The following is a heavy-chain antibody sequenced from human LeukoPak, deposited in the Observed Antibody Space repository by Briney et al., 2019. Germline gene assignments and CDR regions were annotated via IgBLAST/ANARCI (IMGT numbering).Heavy chain of an antibody. CDR1: GYTFTSYY. J-gene: IGHJ4*02. D-gene: IGHD3-3*01. CDR2: INPSGGST. CDR3: ARGREYYDFWSGSTHLFDY. V-gene: IGHV1-46*01. Sequence: ASVKVSCKASGYTFTSYYMHWVRQAPGQGLEWMGIINPSGGSTSYAQKFQGRVTITRNTSISTAYMELSSLRSEDTAVYYCARGREYYDFWSGSTHLFDYWGQGTLVTVSS.